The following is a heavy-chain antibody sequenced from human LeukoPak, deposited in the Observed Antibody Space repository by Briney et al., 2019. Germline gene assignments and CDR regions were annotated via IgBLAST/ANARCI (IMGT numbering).Heavy chain of an antibody. CDR1: GFTFSGYW. Sequence: PGGSLRLSCAVSGFTFSGYWMSWVRQAPGKGLEWVANIKQDGSEKYYVDSVKGRFTISRDNAKNSLYLQMNSLRAEDTAVYYCARAGQFPGCDYWGQGTLVTVSS. CDR2: IKQDGSEK. V-gene: IGHV3-7*01. D-gene: IGHD3-10*01. J-gene: IGHJ4*02. CDR3: ARAGQFPGCDY.